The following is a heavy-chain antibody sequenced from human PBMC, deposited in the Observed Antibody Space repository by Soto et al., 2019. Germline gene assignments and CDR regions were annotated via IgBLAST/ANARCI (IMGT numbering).Heavy chain of an antibody. D-gene: IGHD5-12*01. J-gene: IGHJ5*02. V-gene: IGHV1-18*01. Sequence: AAVKVSCKASGYTFYTYDISWVRQAPGQGLEWMGWISTYSGYTRYAQKCQGRVTMTTDTSTTTAYLELRSLRSADTAVYYCARHHGPTTSENWFDPWGQGTLVTVSS. CDR3: ARHHGPTTSENWFDP. CDR1: GYTFYTYD. CDR2: ISTYSGYT.